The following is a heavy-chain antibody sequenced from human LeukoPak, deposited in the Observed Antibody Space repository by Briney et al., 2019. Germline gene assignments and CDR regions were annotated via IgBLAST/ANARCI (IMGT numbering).Heavy chain of an antibody. CDR2: ISAYNGNT. J-gene: IGHJ5*02. CDR1: GYTFTSYG. D-gene: IGHD1-26*01. V-gene: IGHV1-18*01. Sequence: GASVKVSCKASGYTFTSYGISWVRQAPGQGLEWMGWISAYNGNTNYAQKLQGRVTMTRDTSISTAYMELSRLRSDDTAVYYCARVGATYSGDPWGQGTLVTVSS. CDR3: ARVGATYSGDP.